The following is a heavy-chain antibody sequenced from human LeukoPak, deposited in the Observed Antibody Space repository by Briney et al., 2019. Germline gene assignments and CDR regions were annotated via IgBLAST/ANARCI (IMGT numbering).Heavy chain of an antibody. CDR1: GYTFTDYY. Sequence: ASVKVTCKASGYTFTDYYLHWVRQPPGQGFERVGLINPNDGDTNYAQKFQGRVTMTRDTSISTAHMEVSRLRSDDTAVYYCARANFLYCSSSTCLFDYWGQGTLVTVSS. J-gene: IGHJ4*02. CDR2: INPNDGDT. CDR3: ARANFLYCSSSTCLFDY. D-gene: IGHD2-2*01. V-gene: IGHV1-2*02.